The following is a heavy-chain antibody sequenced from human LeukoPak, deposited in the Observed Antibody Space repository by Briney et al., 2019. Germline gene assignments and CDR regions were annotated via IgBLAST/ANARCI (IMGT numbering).Heavy chain of an antibody. CDR2: IYYSGST. J-gene: IGHJ3*02. V-gene: IGHV4-30-4*01. CDR1: GGSISSGDYY. Sequence: SQTLSLTCTVSGGSISSGDYYWSWIRQPPGKGLEWIGYIYYSGSTYYNPSLKSRVTISVDTSKNQFSLKLSSVTAADTAVYYCARATAAMPGHMDAFDIWGQGTMVTVSS. CDR3: ARATAAMPGHMDAFDI. D-gene: IGHD2-2*01.